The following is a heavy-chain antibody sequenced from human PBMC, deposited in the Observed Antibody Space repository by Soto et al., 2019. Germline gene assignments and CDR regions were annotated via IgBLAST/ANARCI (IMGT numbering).Heavy chain of an antibody. J-gene: IGHJ4*02. D-gene: IGHD1-20*01. CDR3: ARDHNWSFAY. CDR1: GFTFDDYS. Sequence: GGSLRLSCAASGFTFDDYSMNWVRQAPGKGLEWVSYIGHTMKYIDYADSVKGRFTISRDGAKNSVFLQMNSLRDEDTAVYYCARDHNWSFAYWGQGIPVNVSS. V-gene: IGHV3-48*02. CDR2: IGHTMKYI.